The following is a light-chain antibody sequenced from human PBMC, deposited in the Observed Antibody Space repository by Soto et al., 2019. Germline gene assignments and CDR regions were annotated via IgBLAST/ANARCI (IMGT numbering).Light chain of an antibody. V-gene: IGKV3-15*01. CDR3: QQYHNWPPRT. Sequence: EIVMTQSPATLSVSPGERVTLSCRASQSVSSNLAWYQQKPGQAPRLFIYGASTRATGIPARFSGGGSETEFTLTISSLQSEDFAVYYCQQYHNWPPRTFGQGTKVEIK. J-gene: IGKJ1*01. CDR2: GAS. CDR1: QSVSSN.